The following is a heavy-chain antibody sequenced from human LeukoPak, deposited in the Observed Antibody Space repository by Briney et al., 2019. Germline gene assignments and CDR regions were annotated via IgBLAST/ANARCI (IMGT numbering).Heavy chain of an antibody. J-gene: IGHJ6*03. CDR3: ARGTYYDSSGDDYYYYYYMDV. D-gene: IGHD3-22*01. Sequence: GGSLRLSCAASGFTFSDYYMNWIRQAPGKGLEWVSYISSSGRTIYYADSVKGRFTISRDNAKNSLYLQMNSLRAEDTAVYYCARGTYYDSSGDDYYYYYYMDVWGKGTTVTVSS. CDR2: ISSSGRTI. CDR1: GFTFSDYY. V-gene: IGHV3-11*04.